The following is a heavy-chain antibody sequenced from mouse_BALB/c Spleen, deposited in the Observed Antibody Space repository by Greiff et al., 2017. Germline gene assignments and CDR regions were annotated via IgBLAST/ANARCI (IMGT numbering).Heavy chain of an antibody. CDR3: ARGGIYYDYPWYFDV. CDR2: ISSGGST. Sequence: EVQRVESGGGLVKPGGSLKLSCAASGFTFSSYAMSWVRQTPEKRLEWVASISSGGSTYYPDSVKGRFTISRDNARNILYLQMSSLRSEDTAMYYCARGGIYYDYPWYFDVWGAGTTVTVSS. J-gene: IGHJ1*01. V-gene: IGHV5-6-5*01. CDR1: GFTFSSYA. D-gene: IGHD2-4*01.